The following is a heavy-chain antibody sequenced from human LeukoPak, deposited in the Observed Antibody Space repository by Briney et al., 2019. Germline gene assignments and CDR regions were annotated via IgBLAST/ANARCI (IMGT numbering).Heavy chain of an antibody. CDR2: ISSSSSYI. V-gene: IGHV3-21*01. CDR3: ASSHYGNLMVRGVPNLPYFDY. J-gene: IGHJ4*02. Sequence: GGSLRLSCAASGFTVSSNYMSWVRQAPEKGLEWVSSISSSSSYIYYADSVKGRFTISRDNAKNSLYLQMNSLRAEDTAVYYCASSHYGNLMVRGVPNLPYFDYWGQGTLVTVSS. D-gene: IGHD3-10*01. CDR1: GFTVSSNY.